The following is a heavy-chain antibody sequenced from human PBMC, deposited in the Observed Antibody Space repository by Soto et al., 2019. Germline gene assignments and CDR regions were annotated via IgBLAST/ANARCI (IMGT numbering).Heavy chain of an antibody. CDR2: IYYSGST. Sequence: QVQLQESGPGLVKPSETLSLTCTVSGGSVSSGNHYWSWIRQPPGKGLEWIGYIYYSGSTSYNPSLKSRVTMAADMSNNQISLKLISMTAADTATYCCASVTVENKHWGFDSWGQGTLVTVSS. CDR3: ASVTVENKHWGFDS. CDR1: GGSVSSGNHY. J-gene: IGHJ5*01. D-gene: IGHD7-27*01. V-gene: IGHV4-61*01.